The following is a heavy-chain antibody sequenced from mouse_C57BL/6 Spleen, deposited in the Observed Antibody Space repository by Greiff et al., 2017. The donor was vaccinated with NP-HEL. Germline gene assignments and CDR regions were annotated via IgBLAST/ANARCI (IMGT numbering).Heavy chain of an antibody. V-gene: IGHV1-82*01. CDR3: ARCHYDGSSRDY. D-gene: IGHD1-1*01. J-gene: IGHJ2*01. CDR2: IYPGDGDT. CDR1: GYAFSSSW. Sequence: VQLQQSGPELVKPGASVKISCKASGYAFSSSWMNWVKQRPGTGLEWIGRIYPGDGDTNYNGKFKGKATLTADKSYSTAYMQLSSLTAEDSAVYFCARCHYDGSSRDYWGQGTTLTVAS.